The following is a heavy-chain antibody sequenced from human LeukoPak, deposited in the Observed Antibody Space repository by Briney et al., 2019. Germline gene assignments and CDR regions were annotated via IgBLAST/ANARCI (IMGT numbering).Heavy chain of an antibody. Sequence: ASVKVSCKASGYTFTGCYMHWVRQAPGQGLEWMGWINPNSGGTNYAQKFQGRVTMTRDTSISTAYMELSRLRSDDTAVYYCARVTGYSGGWRDAFDIWGQGTMVTVSS. CDR2: INPNSGGT. D-gene: IGHD6-19*01. CDR3: ARVTGYSGGWRDAFDI. J-gene: IGHJ3*02. CDR1: GYTFTGCY. V-gene: IGHV1-2*02.